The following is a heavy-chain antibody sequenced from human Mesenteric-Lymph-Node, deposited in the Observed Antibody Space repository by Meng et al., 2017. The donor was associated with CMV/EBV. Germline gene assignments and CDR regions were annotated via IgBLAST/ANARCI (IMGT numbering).Heavy chain of an antibody. CDR2: IYSSDNGK. CDR1: FTFTDYA. Sequence: FTFTDYAMYWVRQAPGNGLEWVSVIYSSDNGKYYADSVKGRFTISRDNSRNTLYLQLTSLRAEDTAVYYCAKSLRDDFWSGYYPSDYWGQGTLVTVSS. CDR3: AKSLRDDFWSGYYPSDY. D-gene: IGHD3-3*01. V-gene: IGHV3-23*03. J-gene: IGHJ4*02.